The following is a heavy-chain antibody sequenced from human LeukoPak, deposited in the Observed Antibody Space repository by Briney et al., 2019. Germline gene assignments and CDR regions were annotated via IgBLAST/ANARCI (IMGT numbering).Heavy chain of an antibody. CDR1: GYSFTSYT. J-gene: IGHJ3*02. V-gene: IGHV1-3*03. CDR3: ARWRAGYNAFDI. D-gene: IGHD3-9*01. CDR2: INAGNGDT. Sequence: GASVKVSCKASGYSFTSYTMHWVRQAPGQRLEWMGWINAGNGDTEYSQEFQGRVTITRGTSATTAYMELSRLRSEDMVVYYCARWRAGYNAFDIWGQGTMVTVSS.